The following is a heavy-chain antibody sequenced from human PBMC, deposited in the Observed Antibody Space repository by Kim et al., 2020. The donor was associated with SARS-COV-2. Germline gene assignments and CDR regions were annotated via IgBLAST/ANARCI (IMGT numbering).Heavy chain of an antibody. V-gene: IGHV4-34*01. D-gene: IGHD2-15*01. Sequence: SETLSLTCAVYGGSFSGYYWSWIRQPPGKGLEWIGEINHSGSTNYNPSLKSRVTISVDTSKNQFSLKLSSVTAADTAVYYCAREVLGGSPSGGSCCIDYWGQGTLVTVSS. J-gene: IGHJ4*02. CDR3: AREVLGGSPSGGSCCIDY. CDR2: INHSGST. CDR1: GGSFSGYY.